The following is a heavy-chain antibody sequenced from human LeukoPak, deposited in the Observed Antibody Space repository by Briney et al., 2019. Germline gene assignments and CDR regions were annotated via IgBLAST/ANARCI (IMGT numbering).Heavy chain of an antibody. CDR1: RFTFSTYS. CDR3: ARDVGVRGLWTVTTPYYFDY. V-gene: IGHV3-48*01. CDR2: ISSSSSTI. D-gene: IGHD4-11*01. J-gene: IGHJ4*02. Sequence: GGSLRLSCAASRFTFSTYSMNWVRQAPGKGLEWVSYISSSSSTIYYADSVKGRFTISRDNAKNSLYLQMNSLRAEDTAVYYCARDVGVRGLWTVTTPYYFDYWGQGTLVTVSS.